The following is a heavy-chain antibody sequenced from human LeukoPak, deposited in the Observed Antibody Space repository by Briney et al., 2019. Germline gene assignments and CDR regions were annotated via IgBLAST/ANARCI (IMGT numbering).Heavy chain of an antibody. Sequence: SETLSLTCSVSGGSISSYYWSWIRQPPGKGLEWIGEIYHSGSTNYNPSLKSRVTISVDKSKNQFSLKLSSVTAADTAVYYCARVHYGDYVVFDYWGQGTLVTVSS. J-gene: IGHJ4*02. CDR1: GGSISSYY. CDR2: IYHSGST. CDR3: ARVHYGDYVVFDY. D-gene: IGHD4-17*01. V-gene: IGHV4-59*12.